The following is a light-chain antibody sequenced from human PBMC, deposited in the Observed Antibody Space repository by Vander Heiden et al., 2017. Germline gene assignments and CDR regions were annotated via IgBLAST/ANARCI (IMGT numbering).Light chain of an antibody. CDR2: NVN. J-gene: IGLJ1*01. CDR1: SSDVGGYTY. V-gene: IGLV2-14*03. CDR3: SSYTSSSTYV. Sequence: QSALTQPASVSGSPGQSITISCTGTSSDVGGYTYVSWYQQHPGKAPKLMIYNVNNRPSGVSNRFSGSKSGNTASLTISGLQAEDEADYYCSSYTSSSTYVFGTGTKVTVL.